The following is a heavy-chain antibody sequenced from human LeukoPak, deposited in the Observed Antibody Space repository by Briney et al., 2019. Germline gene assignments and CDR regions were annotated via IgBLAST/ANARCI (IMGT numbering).Heavy chain of an antibody. J-gene: IGHJ3*02. CDR1: GFTFSSYG. CDR2: IWYDGSNK. D-gene: IGHD3-10*01. CDR3: ARGYYYGSTPGAFDI. V-gene: IGHV3-33*01. Sequence: GGSLRLSCAASGFTFSSYGMHWVRQAPGKGLEWVAVIWYDGSNKYYADSVKGRLTISRDNSKNTLYLQMNSLRAEDTAVYYCARGYYYGSTPGAFDIWGQGTMVTVSS.